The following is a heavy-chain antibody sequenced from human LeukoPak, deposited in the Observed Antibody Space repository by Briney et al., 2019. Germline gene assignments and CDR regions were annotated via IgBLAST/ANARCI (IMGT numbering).Heavy chain of an antibody. J-gene: IGHJ4*02. CDR3: AKVMWIRGQWPLDY. V-gene: IGHV3-23*01. D-gene: IGHD6-19*01. CDR2: ISGSGAGT. CDR1: EFTFSSFA. Sequence: GGSLRLSCAGSEFTFSSFAMSWVRQAPGKGLEWVSGISGSGAGTYYADSVKGRFTISRDNSKNTLFLQMSSLRAEDTAVYFCAKVMWIRGQWPLDYWGQGTLVTVSS.